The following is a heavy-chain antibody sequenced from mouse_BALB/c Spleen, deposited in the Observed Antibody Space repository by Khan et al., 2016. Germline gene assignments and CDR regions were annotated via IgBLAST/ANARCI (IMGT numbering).Heavy chain of an antibody. Sequence: QIQLVQSGPELKRPGKTVKISCKASGYTFTNYGINWVKQAPGKGLKWMGWINTYSGESTYADDFKGRFAFSLETSPNTAYLQINTLTNEDTATYFCARYRYYYGSSRYFDVWGAGTTVTVSS. V-gene: IGHV9-3-1*01. J-gene: IGHJ1*01. CDR1: GYTFTNYG. CDR3: ARYRYYYGSSRYFDV. D-gene: IGHD1-1*01. CDR2: INTYSGES.